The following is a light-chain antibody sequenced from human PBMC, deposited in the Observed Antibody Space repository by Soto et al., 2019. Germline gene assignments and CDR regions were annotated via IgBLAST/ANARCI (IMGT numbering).Light chain of an antibody. CDR1: QSVSSSY. J-gene: IGKJ1*01. V-gene: IGKV3-20*01. CDR3: QQYGSSSWT. CDR2: GAS. Sequence: EIVLTQSPGTLSLSPGERATLSCRASQSVSSSYLAWYQQQPGQAPRLLIYGASSRATGIPDRFSGSGSGTDFTLTISRLEPEEFAVYYWQQYGSSSWTFGQGTKVDIK.